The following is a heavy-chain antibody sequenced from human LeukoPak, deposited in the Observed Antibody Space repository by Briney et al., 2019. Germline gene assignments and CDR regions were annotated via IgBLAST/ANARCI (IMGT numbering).Heavy chain of an antibody. CDR1: GYTFTGYY. D-gene: IGHD1-26*01. CDR3: ARMVGGGNAFDI. J-gene: IGHJ3*02. V-gene: IGHV1-2*02. CDR2: INPNSGGT. Sequence: ASVKVSRKASGYTFTGYYMHWVRQAPGQGLEWIGWINPNSGGTNYAQKFQGRVTMTRDTSISTAYMELSRLRSDDTAVYYCARMVGGGNAFDIWGQGTMVTVSS.